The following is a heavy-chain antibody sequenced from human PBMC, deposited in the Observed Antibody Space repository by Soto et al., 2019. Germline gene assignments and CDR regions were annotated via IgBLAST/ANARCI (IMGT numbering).Heavy chain of an antibody. D-gene: IGHD6-19*01. V-gene: IGHV1-18*01. CDR1: GYTFTSYR. Sequence: QVQLVQSGAEVKKPGASVKVSCKAPGYTFTSYRITWVRQAPGQGLEWMGWISAYNGNTNYAQKLQGRVTMTTDTSTSTAYMELRSLRSDDTAVYYCARVKEQWLVESFDIWGQGTMVTVSS. J-gene: IGHJ3*02. CDR2: ISAYNGNT. CDR3: ARVKEQWLVESFDI.